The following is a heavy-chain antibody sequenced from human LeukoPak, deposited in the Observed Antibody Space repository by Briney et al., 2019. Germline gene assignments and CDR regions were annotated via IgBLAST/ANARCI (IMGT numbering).Heavy chain of an antibody. V-gene: IGHV3-48*04. J-gene: IGHJ6*02. Sequence: LPGGSLRLSCAASGFTFSGHNMNWVRQAPGKGLEWISFVSISSGTIYYADSVNGRFRISRDNAKSSLDLEMNSLRAEDTAVYYCATGVVTAIQTYYYGMDVWGQGTTVTVSS. CDR2: VSISSGTI. D-gene: IGHD2-21*02. CDR1: GFTFSGHN. CDR3: ATGVVTAIQTYYYGMDV.